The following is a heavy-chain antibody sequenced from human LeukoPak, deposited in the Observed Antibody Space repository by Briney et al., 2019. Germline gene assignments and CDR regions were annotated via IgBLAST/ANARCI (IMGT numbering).Heavy chain of an antibody. CDR2: IKSDGST. V-gene: IGHV3-74*01. Sequence: PGGSLRLSCAASGFTLDNYAMTWVRQAPGKGLVWVSRIKSDGSTRYADSVKGRFTISRDNAKNTVSLQMNSLRAEDTGVYYCARAPSEIGGYYPEYFRHWGQGTLVTVSP. D-gene: IGHD3-22*01. CDR3: ARAPSEIGGYYPEYFRH. J-gene: IGHJ1*01. CDR1: GFTLDNYA.